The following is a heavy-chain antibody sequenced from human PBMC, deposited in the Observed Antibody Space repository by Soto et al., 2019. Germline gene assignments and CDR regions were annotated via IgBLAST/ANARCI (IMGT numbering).Heavy chain of an antibody. CDR3: AGGIVVVVAATPDYYYGMDV. CDR1: GGTFSSYA. D-gene: IGHD2-15*01. J-gene: IGHJ6*02. CDR2: IIPIFGTA. V-gene: IGHV1-69*01. Sequence: QVQLVQSGAEVKKPGSSVKVSCKASGGTFSSYAISWVRQAPGQGLEWMGGIIPIFGTANYAQKFQGRVTLTADESTSTAYMELSSLRSEDTAVYYCAGGIVVVVAATPDYYYGMDVWGQGTTVTVSS.